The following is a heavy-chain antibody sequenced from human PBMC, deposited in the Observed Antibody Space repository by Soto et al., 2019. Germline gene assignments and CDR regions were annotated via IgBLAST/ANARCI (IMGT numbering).Heavy chain of an antibody. J-gene: IGHJ4*02. Sequence: QVHLVQSGGEVKKPGASVKVSCKASGYTFNRHGITWVRQAPGQGREWMGWIRGYNGDLNYEQKFQGRVTLSSDTLTSTVYLELKSLRFDDADVYYCARVRIVGAREIDFWGQGTLVTVSS. CDR1: GYTFNRHG. D-gene: IGHD1-26*01. CDR2: IRGYNGDL. V-gene: IGHV1-18*04. CDR3: ARVRIVGAREIDF.